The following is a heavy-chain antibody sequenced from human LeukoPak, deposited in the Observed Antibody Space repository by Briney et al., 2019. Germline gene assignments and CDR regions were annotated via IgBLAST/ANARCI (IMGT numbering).Heavy chain of an antibody. CDR1: GYSISSGYY. J-gene: IGHJ6*03. V-gene: IGHV4-38-2*02. D-gene: IGHD1-26*01. Sequence: TSETLSLTCTVSGYSISSGYYWGWIRQPPGKGLEWIGTIYHSGSTYYNPSLKSRVTISVDTSKNQFSLKLSSVTAADTAVYYCARHGTRYYYYYMDVWGKGTTVTISS. CDR2: IYHSGST. CDR3: ARHGTRYYYYYMDV.